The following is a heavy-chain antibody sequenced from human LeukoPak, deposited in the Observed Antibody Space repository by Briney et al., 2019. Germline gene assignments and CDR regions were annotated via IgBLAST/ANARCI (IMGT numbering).Heavy chain of an antibody. J-gene: IGHJ4*02. V-gene: IGHV4-34*01. CDR3: ARDWTRDGYIDY. CDR1: GGSFSGYY. CDR2: INHSGST. Sequence: SETLSLTCAVYGGSFSGYYWSWIRQPPGKGLEWIGEINHSGSTNYNPSLKSRVTISVDTSKNQFSLKLSSVTAADTAVYYCARDWTRDGYIDYWGQGTLVTVSS. D-gene: IGHD5-24*01.